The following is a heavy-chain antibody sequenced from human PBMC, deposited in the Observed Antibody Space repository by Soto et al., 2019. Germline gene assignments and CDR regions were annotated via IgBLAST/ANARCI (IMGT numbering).Heavy chain of an antibody. V-gene: IGHV3-48*03. J-gene: IGHJ1*01. CDR2: ISSSGSTI. CDR3: ARYPSLRFLEWLLDGYYFQH. CDR1: GFTFSSYE. D-gene: IGHD3-3*01. Sequence: LRLSCAASGFTFSSYEMNWVRQAPGKGLEWVSYISSSGSTIYYADSVKGRFTISRDNAKNSLYLQMNSLRAEDTAVYYCARYPSLRFLEWLLDGYYFQHWGQGTLVTVSS.